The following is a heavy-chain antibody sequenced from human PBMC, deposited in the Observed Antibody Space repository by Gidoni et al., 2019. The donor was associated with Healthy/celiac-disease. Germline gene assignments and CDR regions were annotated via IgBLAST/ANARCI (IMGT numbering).Heavy chain of an antibody. V-gene: IGHV3-21*01. CDR1: GFPFSSYS. Sequence: EVQLVESGGGLVKPGGSLRLSCAASGFPFSSYSINWVRQAPGKGLEWVSSISSSSSYIYYADSVKGRFTISRDNAKNSLYLQMNSLRAEDTAVYYCARESDGIAAAGTQPFYGMDVWGQGTTVTVSS. CDR3: ARESDGIAAAGTQPFYGMDV. CDR2: ISSSSSYI. D-gene: IGHD6-13*01. J-gene: IGHJ6*02.